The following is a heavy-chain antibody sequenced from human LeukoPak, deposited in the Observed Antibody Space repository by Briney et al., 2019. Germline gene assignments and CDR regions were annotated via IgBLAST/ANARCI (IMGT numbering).Heavy chain of an antibody. D-gene: IGHD6-19*01. J-gene: IGHJ4*02. CDR3: ARMSGIAVAAIWISYFDY. V-gene: IGHV3-7*03. Sequence: PGESLRLSCAASGFTFGAYYMTWVRQAPGKELEWVANIKQDGSEKYYVDSVKGRFTISRDNANNSLYLQMNSLRAEDTAVYYCARMSGIAVAAIWISYFDYWGQGTLVTVSS. CDR1: GFTFGAYY. CDR2: IKQDGSEK.